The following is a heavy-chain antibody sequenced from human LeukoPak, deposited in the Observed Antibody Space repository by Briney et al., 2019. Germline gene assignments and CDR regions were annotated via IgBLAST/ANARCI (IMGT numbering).Heavy chain of an antibody. CDR1: GFTFSSYS. CDR2: ISSSSSYI. D-gene: IGHD3-9*01. V-gene: IGHV3-21*01. Sequence: GGSLRLSCAASGFTFSSYSMNWVRQAPGKGLEWVSSISSSSSYIYYADSVKGRFTISRDNAKNSLYLQMNSLRAEDTAVYYCARGPRRYYDILTGYSLDYWGQGTLVTVSS. J-gene: IGHJ4*02. CDR3: ARGPRRYYDILTGYSLDY.